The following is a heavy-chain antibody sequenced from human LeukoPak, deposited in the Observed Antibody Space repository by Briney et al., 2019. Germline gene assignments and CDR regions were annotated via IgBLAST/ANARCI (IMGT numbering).Heavy chain of an antibody. J-gene: IGHJ4*02. CDR2: INWKGGST. V-gene: IGHV3-20*04. Sequence: GGSLRLSCAASGFTFDDYAMSWVPQAPGKGREWVSGINWKGGSTGYADSVKGRFTISRDNAKNSLYLRMNSLRAEDTALYYCARDREAVDTAMVPPFDYWGQGTLVTVSS. CDR3: ARDREAVDTAMVPPFDY. CDR1: GFTFDDYA. D-gene: IGHD5-18*01.